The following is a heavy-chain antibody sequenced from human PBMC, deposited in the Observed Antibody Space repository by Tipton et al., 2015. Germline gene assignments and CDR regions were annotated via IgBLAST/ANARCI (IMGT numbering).Heavy chain of an antibody. D-gene: IGHD6-13*01. CDR3: ARHVFIQGSWYQWFDP. J-gene: IGHJ5*02. CDR2: LYFSGST. Sequence: TLSLTCTVSGGSISSSSYYWAWIRQPPGKGLEWIGSLYFSGSTYYNPSLKSRVTISIDRFKNQFSLKLSSVTAADTALYYCARHVFIQGSWYQWFDPWGQGTLVTVS. V-gene: IGHV4-39*01. CDR1: GGSISSSSYY.